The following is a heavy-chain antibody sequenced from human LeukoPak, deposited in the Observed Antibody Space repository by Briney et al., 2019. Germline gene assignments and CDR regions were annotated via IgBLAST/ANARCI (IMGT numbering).Heavy chain of an antibody. CDR3: AKEKESSSN. D-gene: IGHD6-6*01. J-gene: IGHJ4*02. V-gene: IGHV3-23*01. CDR2: ISGSGGST. Sequence: GGSLRLSCAASGFTFSNYAVSWVRQTPGKGLEWVSSISGSGGSTYYADSVKGRFTISRDNSKNTLYLQMNSLRAEDTAVYYCAKEKESSSNWGQGTLVTVSS. CDR1: GFTFSNYA.